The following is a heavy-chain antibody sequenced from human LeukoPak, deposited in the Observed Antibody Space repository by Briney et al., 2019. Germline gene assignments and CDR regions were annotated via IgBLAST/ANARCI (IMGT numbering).Heavy chain of an antibody. J-gene: IGHJ4*02. D-gene: IGHD4-17*01. V-gene: IGHV3-33*01. CDR2: IWYDGSNK. CDR3: ASSNGDYYFDY. Sequence: GGSLRLSCAASGFTFSSYGMHWVRRAPGKGLEWVAVIWYDGSNKYYADSVKGRFTISRDNSKNTLYLQMNSLRAEDTAVYYCASSNGDYYFDYWGQGTLVTVSS. CDR1: GFTFSSYG.